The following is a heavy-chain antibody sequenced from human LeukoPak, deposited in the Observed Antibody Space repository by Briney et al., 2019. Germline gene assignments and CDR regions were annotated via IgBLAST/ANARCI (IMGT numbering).Heavy chain of an antibody. CDR3: ARGPRSGWNDVWFDP. CDR1: GYTFTSYD. V-gene: IGHV1-8*01. D-gene: IGHD1-1*01. CDR2: MNPNSGNT. J-gene: IGHJ5*02. Sequence: ASVKVSCKASGYTFTSYDINWVRQATGQGLEWMGWMNPNSGNTGYAQKFQGRVTMTRNPSISTAYMELSSLRSEDTAVYYCARGPRSGWNDVWFDPWGQGTLVTVSS.